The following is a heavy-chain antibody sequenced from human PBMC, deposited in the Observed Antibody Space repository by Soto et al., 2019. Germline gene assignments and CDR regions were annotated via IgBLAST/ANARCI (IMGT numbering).Heavy chain of an antibody. CDR3: ERAWFGELFYFDY. Sequence: QVQLVESGGGVVQPGRSLRLSCAASGFTFSSYAMHWVRQAPGKGLEWVAVISYDGSNKYYAYSVKGRFTISRDNSKNKLYLQMNSLRAEDTAVYYCERAWFGELFYFDYGGQGTMVTVSS. V-gene: IGHV3-30-3*01. J-gene: IGHJ4*02. CDR2: ISYDGSNK. D-gene: IGHD3-10*01. CDR1: GFTFSSYA.